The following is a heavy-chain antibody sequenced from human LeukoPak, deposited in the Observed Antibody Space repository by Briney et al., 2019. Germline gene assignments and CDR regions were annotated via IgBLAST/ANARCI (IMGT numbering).Heavy chain of an antibody. CDR2: ISDYNNYT. D-gene: IGHD6-13*01. CDR1: GYIFTSYG. V-gene: IGHV1-18*01. CDR3: ARGSRYSSSWHEDY. Sequence: ASVKVSCKASGYIFTSYGITWVRQAPGQGLEWMGWISDYNNYTNYAQKIQARVTMTIDTSTNTAYMELRSLRSDDTAVYYCARGSRYSSSWHEDYWGQGTLVTVSS. J-gene: IGHJ4*02.